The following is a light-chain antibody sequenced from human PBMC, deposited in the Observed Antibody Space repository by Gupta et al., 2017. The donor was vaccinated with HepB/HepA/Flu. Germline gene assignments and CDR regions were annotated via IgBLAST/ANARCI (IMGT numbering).Light chain of an antibody. V-gene: IGKV1-39*01. Sequence: DIQMTQSPSSLSASVGDRVTITCRASQSISSYLNWYQQKPGKAPKLLIYAASRVQSGVPSRFSGSGSGTDFTLTISRLQPEDFATYYCQQRDSTPITFGGGTKVDIK. CDR2: AAS. CDR3: QQRDSTPIT. J-gene: IGKJ4*01. CDR1: QSISSY.